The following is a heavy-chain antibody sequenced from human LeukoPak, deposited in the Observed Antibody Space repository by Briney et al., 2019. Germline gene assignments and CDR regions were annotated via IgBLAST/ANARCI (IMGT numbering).Heavy chain of an antibody. Sequence: SETLSLTCTVSGGSISSGNHYWGWIRQSPEKGLEWIGSVSYSGTTYYNPSLKSRVTISLDTSKNHFSLKLNSVTAADTAVYYCARSPGYSSGWPYYYFDYWGQGTLVTVSS. CDR1: GGSISSGNHY. J-gene: IGHJ4*02. D-gene: IGHD6-19*01. CDR3: ARSPGYSSGWPYYYFDY. CDR2: VSYSGTT. V-gene: IGHV4-39*07.